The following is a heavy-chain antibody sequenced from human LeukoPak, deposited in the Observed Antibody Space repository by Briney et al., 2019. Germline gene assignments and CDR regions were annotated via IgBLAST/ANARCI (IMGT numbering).Heavy chain of an antibody. Sequence: PGGSLRLSCAASGFTFRNYAMAWYRQAPGKGLEWVSAISGSGANRYFADSVKGRFTISRDNSRNALYLQMNSLRAEGTAVYFCARQVGPDYWGQGTLVTVSS. CDR1: GFTFRNYA. J-gene: IGHJ4*02. V-gene: IGHV3-23*01. CDR2: ISGSGANR. CDR3: ARQVGPDY.